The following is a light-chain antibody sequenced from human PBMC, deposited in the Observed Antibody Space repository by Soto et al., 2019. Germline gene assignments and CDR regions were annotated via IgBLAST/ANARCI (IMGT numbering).Light chain of an antibody. J-gene: IGKJ1*01. CDR1: QSISRY. Sequence: LVLTQSPGTLSLSPGERTTLSCRASQSISRYLAWYQQKPGQGPRLLIYGASSRATGTPDRFSGSGSGTDLTLTINRLEPEDLALYYCQQYGSSPPTFGQGTKVDIK. V-gene: IGKV3-20*01. CDR3: QQYGSSPPT. CDR2: GAS.